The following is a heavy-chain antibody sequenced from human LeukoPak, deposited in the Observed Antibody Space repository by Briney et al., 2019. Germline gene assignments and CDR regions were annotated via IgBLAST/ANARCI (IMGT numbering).Heavy chain of an antibody. D-gene: IGHD4-23*01. CDR3: ARLIGGTDAFDI. CDR2: IYYSGST. J-gene: IGHJ3*02. V-gene: IGHV4-59*08. Sequence: SETLSLTCTVSGGSISSYYWSWIRQPPGKGLEWIGYIYYSGSTNYNPSLKSRVTISVDTSKNQFSLKLNSVTAADTAVYYCARLIGGTDAFDIWGQGTMVTVSS. CDR1: GGSISSYY.